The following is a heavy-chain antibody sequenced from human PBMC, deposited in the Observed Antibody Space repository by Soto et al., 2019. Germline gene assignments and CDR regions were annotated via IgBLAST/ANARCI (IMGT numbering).Heavy chain of an antibody. D-gene: IGHD3-3*01. V-gene: IGHV4-59*01. CDR1: GGSISSYY. J-gene: IGHJ6*02. Sequence: SETLSLTCTVSGGSISSYYWSWIRQPPWKGLEWIGYIYYSGSTNYNPSLKSRVTISVDTSKNQFSLKLSSVTAADTAVYYCARDQRTYDFWSGYQGVYYYGMDVWGQGTTVTVSS. CDR3: ARDQRTYDFWSGYQGVYYYGMDV. CDR2: IYYSGST.